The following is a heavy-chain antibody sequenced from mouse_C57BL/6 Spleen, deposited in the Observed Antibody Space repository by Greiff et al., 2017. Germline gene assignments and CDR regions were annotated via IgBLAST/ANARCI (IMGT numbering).Heavy chain of an antibody. CDR1: GFTFSDYY. V-gene: IGHV5-12*01. J-gene: IGHJ4*01. CDR3: ARQGTNYYAMDY. D-gene: IGHD1-1*01. Sequence: EVKVVESGGGLVQPGGSLKLSCAASGFTFSDYYMYWVRQTPEKRLEWVAYISNGGGSTYYPDTVKGRFTISRDNAKNTLNLQMSRLKSEDTAMYYCARQGTNYYAMDYWGQGTSVTVSS. CDR2: ISNGGGST.